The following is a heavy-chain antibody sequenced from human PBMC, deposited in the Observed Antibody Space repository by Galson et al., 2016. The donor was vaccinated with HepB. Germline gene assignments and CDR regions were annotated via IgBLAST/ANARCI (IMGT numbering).Heavy chain of an antibody. CDR1: GGSFSGYY. CDR3: ARGRTRLLWFGSSRGFDP. CDR2: INHSGST. D-gene: IGHD3-10*01. Sequence: ETLSLTCAVYGGSFSGYYWSWIRQPPGKGLEWIGEINHSGSTNYNPSLKSRVTISVDTSKNQLSLELSSVTAADTAVYYCARGRTRLLWFGSSRGFDPWGQGTLVTVSS. J-gene: IGHJ5*02. V-gene: IGHV4-34*01.